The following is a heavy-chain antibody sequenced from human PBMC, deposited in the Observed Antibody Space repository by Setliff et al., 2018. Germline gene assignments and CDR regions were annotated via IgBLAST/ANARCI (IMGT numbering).Heavy chain of an antibody. CDR1: GVTVSDAW. CDR3: AGGSGWLITN. D-gene: IGHD5-12*01. Sequence: GGSLRLSCAASGVTVSDAWVGWVRQTPGEGLEWVANIKQDGTGMYYLDSVKGRFTISRDNEKNSLFLLMNSLRAEDTAVYYCAGGSGWLITNWGQGTLVTVSS. J-gene: IGHJ4*02. CDR2: IKQDGTGM. V-gene: IGHV3-7*03.